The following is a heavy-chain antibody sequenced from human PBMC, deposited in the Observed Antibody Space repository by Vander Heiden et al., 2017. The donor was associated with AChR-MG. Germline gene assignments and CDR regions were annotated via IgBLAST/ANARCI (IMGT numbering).Heavy chain of an antibody. Sequence: QVQLQESGPGLVKPSGTLSLTCAVSVGPIRGSSWWGWVRQPPGKGLEWMGEIYHSGSTNYNPSLKSRVTISVDKSKNQFSLKLSSVTAADTAVYYCARSPRIAVAGNWFDPWGQGTLVTVSS. CDR3: ARSPRIAVAGNWFDP. V-gene: IGHV4-4*02. CDR1: VGPIRGSSW. CDR2: IYHSGST. D-gene: IGHD6-19*01. J-gene: IGHJ5*02.